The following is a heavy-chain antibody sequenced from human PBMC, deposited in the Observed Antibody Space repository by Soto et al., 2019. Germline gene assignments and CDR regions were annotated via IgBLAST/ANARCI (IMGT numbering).Heavy chain of an antibody. Sequence: EVQLVESGGGLVQPGGSLRLSCAASGFTFSDYWMSWVCQAPGKGLECVANIKRDGSEKYYVDPVKGRFTISRDNAKNSLYLQMNSLRAEDTAVYYCATSMGRGGNDYWGQGTLVTVSS. J-gene: IGHJ4*02. V-gene: IGHV3-7*05. CDR3: ATSMGRGGNDY. CDR2: IKRDGSEK. D-gene: IGHD3-10*01. CDR1: GFTFSDYW.